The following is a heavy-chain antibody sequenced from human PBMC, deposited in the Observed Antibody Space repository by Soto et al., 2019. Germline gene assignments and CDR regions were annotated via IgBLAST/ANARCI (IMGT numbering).Heavy chain of an antibody. J-gene: IGHJ4*02. CDR2: IIPIFGTA. Sequence: CWEASRGGINSRAIWWVRQDPGQGLEWMGGIIPIFGTANYAQKFQGRVTITADESTSTAYMELSSLRSEDTALYYCARHHAYRYGPLGYCGQGTLGSVSS. D-gene: IGHD5-18*01. CDR3: ARHHAYRYGPLGY. V-gene: IGHV1-69*01. CDR1: RGGINSRA.